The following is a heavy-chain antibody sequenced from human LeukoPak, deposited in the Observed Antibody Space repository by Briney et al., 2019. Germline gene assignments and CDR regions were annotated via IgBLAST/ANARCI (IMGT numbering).Heavy chain of an antibody. D-gene: IGHD5-12*01. V-gene: IGHV3-23*01. CDR3: AKSYNGYESKPDY. CDR1: GFTFSSYA. CDR2: ISGSGNRA. J-gene: IGHJ4*02. Sequence: GGSLRLSCAASGFTFSSYAMSWVRQAPGKGLEWVSSISGSGNRAYYADSVKGRFTISRDNSKNTLFLQMNSLRAEDTAVYYCAKSYNGYESKPDYWGQGTLVTVSS.